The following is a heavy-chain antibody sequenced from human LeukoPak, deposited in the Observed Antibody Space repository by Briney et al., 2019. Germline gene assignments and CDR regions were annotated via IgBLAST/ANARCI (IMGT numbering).Heavy chain of an antibody. J-gene: IGHJ4*02. CDR1: GFILSNYA. CDR3: ARQSTPHGNFDY. Sequence: PGGSLRLSCAASGFILSNYAVHWVRQPAGKGLEWVSALGTAGDTFYPGSVKGRFTISRDNAKKSLFLQMSSLRAEDTAIYYCARQSTPHGNFDYWGQGTLVTVSS. D-gene: IGHD5-24*01. V-gene: IGHV3-13*01. CDR2: LGTAGDT.